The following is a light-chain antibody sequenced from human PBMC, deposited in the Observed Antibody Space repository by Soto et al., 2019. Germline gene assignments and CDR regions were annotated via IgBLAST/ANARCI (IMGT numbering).Light chain of an antibody. J-gene: IGKJ5*01. Sequence: DVVMTQSPLSLPVTLGQPASISCRSNQSLVHSDGIAYFSWFQQRPGRSPRRLIYKVSNRDSGVPARFSGSGSGTDVALKISRVEADDVGVYYCMQGTYWPITFGQGTRLEIK. V-gene: IGKV2-30*02. CDR1: QSLVHSDGIAY. CDR3: MQGTYWPIT. CDR2: KVS.